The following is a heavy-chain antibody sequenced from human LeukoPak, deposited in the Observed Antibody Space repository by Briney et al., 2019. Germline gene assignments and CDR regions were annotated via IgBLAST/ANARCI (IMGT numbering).Heavy chain of an antibody. CDR2: ISDYGNT. J-gene: IGHJ4*02. CDR1: GFTLSSYA. V-gene: IGHV3-23*01. Sequence: GGSLRLSCAASGFTLSSYAMSWARQAAGGGVEWVSAISDYGNTYHAGSVKGRSTISRDNSKNTLYLQMNSLRAEDTAVYYCARSAKDYDSLTGTHLNYYFDYWGQGPLVTVSS. CDR3: ARSAKDYDSLTGTHLNYYFDY. D-gene: IGHD3-9*01.